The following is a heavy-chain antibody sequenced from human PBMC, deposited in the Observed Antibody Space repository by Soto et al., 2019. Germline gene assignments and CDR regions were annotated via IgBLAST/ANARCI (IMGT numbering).Heavy chain of an antibody. J-gene: IGHJ5*02. CDR2: IKQDESDK. CDR1: GFRFRDYW. CDR3: AAYCYTMTCTHFRGYS. V-gene: IGHV3-7*03. Sequence: EVQLVESGGGLVQTGGSLRLSCAVSGFRFRDYWMSWVRQAPGKGLEWVANIKQDESDKYYVDSVKGRFTISRDNAKTALYLQMNSLRVEDTAVYYCAAYCYTMTCTHFRGYSWGQGTQVTVSS. D-gene: IGHD3-16*02.